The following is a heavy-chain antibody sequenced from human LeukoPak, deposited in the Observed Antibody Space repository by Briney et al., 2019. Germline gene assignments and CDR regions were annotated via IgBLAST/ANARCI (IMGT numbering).Heavy chain of an antibody. CDR1: GFTFSSYE. V-gene: IGHV3-66*01. D-gene: IGHD2-8*02. J-gene: IGHJ3*02. Sequence: GGSLRLSCAASGFTFSSYELNWVRQAPGKGLEWVSVIYSGGSTYYADSVKGRFTISRDNSKNSLYLQMNSLRAEDTAVYYCARDGLVDDAFDIWGQGTMVTVSS. CDR2: IYSGGST. CDR3: ARDGLVDDAFDI.